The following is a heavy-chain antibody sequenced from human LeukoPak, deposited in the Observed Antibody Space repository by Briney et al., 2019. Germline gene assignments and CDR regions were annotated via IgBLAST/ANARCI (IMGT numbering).Heavy chain of an antibody. CDR1: AFTVSSNC. V-gene: IGHV3-53*01. CDR3: ARTQEGYFDY. CDR2: IYSGGST. J-gene: IGHJ4*02. Sequence: GGSLRLSCVASAFTVSSNCMTWVRQAPGEGLEWVSVIYSGGSTYYADSVKGRFTISRDNSKNTLYLQMNSLRAEDTAVYYCARTQEGYFDYWGQGTLVTVSS.